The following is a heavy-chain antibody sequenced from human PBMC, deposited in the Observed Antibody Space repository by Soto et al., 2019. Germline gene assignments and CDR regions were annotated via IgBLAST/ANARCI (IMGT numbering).Heavy chain of an antibody. J-gene: IGHJ5*02. CDR3: ARKHSLDYIRWGLDP. CDR1: GYPFSDNQ. CDR2: INPKSDDT. V-gene: IGHV1-2*02. Sequence: GASVKVSCKASGYPFSDNQIHWLRRAPGQGLEWMGRINPKSDDTNYAQKFQGRVTMTGDTSIDTAYLELTGLTSDDTATYYCARKHSLDYIRWGLDPWGQGTLVTVS. D-gene: IGHD4-4*01.